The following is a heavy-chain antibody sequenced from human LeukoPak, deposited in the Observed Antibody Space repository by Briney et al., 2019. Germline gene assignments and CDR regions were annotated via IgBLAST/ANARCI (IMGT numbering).Heavy chain of an antibody. CDR2: ISSSSSYI. D-gene: IGHD6-19*01. V-gene: IGHV3-21*01. Sequence: PGGSLRLSCAASGFTFSSYSVNWVRQAPGKGLEWVSSISSSSSYIYYADSVKGRFTISRDNAKNSLYLQMNRLRAEDTAVYYCAIPGAGGRYFCPYYNMGVGGKGTTVTVSS. CDR1: GFTFSSYS. CDR3: AIPGAGGRYFCPYYNMGV. J-gene: IGHJ6*03.